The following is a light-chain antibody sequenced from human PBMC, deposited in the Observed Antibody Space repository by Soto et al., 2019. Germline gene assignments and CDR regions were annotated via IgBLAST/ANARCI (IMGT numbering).Light chain of an antibody. J-gene: IGKJ5*01. V-gene: IGKV3-15*01. Sequence: EIAVTQSPSTLSVSPRERAALSCIGSQNIDINLVWYQQKPGQAPRLLIFRASTRATDIPARFSGSGSGTEFTLTISSLQSEDFAVCYCQQYHHWPPITFGQGTRLEVK. CDR3: QQYHHWPPIT. CDR2: RAS. CDR1: QNIDIN.